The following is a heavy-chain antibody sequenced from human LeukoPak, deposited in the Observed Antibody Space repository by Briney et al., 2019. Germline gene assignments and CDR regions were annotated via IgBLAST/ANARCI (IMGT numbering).Heavy chain of an antibody. Sequence: GGSLRLSCAASGFSFSSYWMHWVRQVPGKGLVWVSRINAGGSSTTYADSVKGRFTISRDNAKNTLYLQMNGLRAEDTAVYYCARSNQADDYWGQGTLVTVST. CDR2: INAGGSST. CDR1: GFSFSSYW. J-gene: IGHJ4*02. CDR3: ARSNQADDY. V-gene: IGHV3-74*01. D-gene: IGHD4-11*01.